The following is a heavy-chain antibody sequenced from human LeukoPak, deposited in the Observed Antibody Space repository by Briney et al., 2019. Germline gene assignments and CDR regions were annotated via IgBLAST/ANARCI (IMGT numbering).Heavy chain of an antibody. CDR3: ANDQLAYGGGDCYSAA. CDR2: ISSDGNNK. Sequence: GRSLRLSCAASGFTFNKYGMHWVRQAPGKGLEWVADISSDGNNKYCADSVKGRFTISRDNAKNTLYLQMNSLRAEDTPVYYCANDQLAYGGGDCYSAAWGQGTLVTAS. J-gene: IGHJ5*02. D-gene: IGHD2-21*02. CDR1: GFTFNKYG. V-gene: IGHV3-30*18.